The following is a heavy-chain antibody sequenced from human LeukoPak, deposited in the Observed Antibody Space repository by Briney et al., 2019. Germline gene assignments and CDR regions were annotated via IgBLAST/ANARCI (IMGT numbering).Heavy chain of an antibody. J-gene: IGHJ6*02. CDR3: AKVPPTHAKYDCYNPMAV. CDR1: GFIFHNQA. CDR2: ISGSAGSS. D-gene: IGHD2/OR15-2a*01. V-gene: IGHV3-23*01. Sequence: GGSLRLSCAASGFIFHNQALSWVRQAPGKGLDWVSSISGSAGSSYHADSVKGRFTISRDNYKNTLYLQMNILRAEDTAVYYCAKVPPTHAKYDCYNPMAVWGQGTRVTVSS.